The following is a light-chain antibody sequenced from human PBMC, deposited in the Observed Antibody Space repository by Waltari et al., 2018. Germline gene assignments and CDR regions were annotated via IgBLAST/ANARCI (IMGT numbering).Light chain of an antibody. V-gene: IGKV1-9*01. CDR1: QGINNY. J-gene: IGKJ4*01. Sequence: DIQLTQSPSFLSASVRDRVTITCRASQGINNYLAWYQQKPGKAHKLLIYAASTLQTGVPSRFSGSGSGTEFTLTISSLQPEDFATYYCQQLQSYPLTFGGGTKVEIK. CDR3: QQLQSYPLT. CDR2: AAS.